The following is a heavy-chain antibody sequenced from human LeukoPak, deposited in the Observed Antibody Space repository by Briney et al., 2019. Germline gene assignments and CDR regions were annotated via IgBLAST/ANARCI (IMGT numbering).Heavy chain of an antibody. CDR2: IYYSGST. Sequence: PSETLSLTCTVSGGSISSSSYYWGWIRQPPGKGLEWIGSIYYSGSTYYNPSLKSRVTISVDTSKNQFSLKLSSVTAADTAVYYCAREIRNWNYLTRAFDYWGQGTLVTVSS. V-gene: IGHV4-39*07. CDR3: AREIRNWNYLTRAFDY. J-gene: IGHJ4*02. CDR1: GGSISSSSYY. D-gene: IGHD1-7*01.